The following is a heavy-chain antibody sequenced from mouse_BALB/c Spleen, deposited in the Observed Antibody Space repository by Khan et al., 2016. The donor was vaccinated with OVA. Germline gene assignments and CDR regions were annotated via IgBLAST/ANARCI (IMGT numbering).Heavy chain of an antibody. CDR3: ARGGYSSFAY. D-gene: IGHD1-3*01. J-gene: IGHJ3*01. CDR1: GYSITSEYA. Sequence: EVQLQESGPGLVKPSQSLSLTCTVTGYSITSEYAWNWIRQFPENKLEWMGYINYSGNTRFNPSLKSRTSITRDTSKNQFFLQLNSVTTEDTATYYCARGGYSSFAYWGQGTLVTVS. V-gene: IGHV3-2*02. CDR2: INYSGNT.